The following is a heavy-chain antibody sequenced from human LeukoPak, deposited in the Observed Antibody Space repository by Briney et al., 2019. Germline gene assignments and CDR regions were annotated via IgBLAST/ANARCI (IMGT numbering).Heavy chain of an antibody. CDR2: ISYAGNIK. J-gene: IGHJ6*03. CDR3: ARAPQFPDNSYYYMDV. CDR1: GFTFRSYA. D-gene: IGHD1-14*01. Sequence: GGSLRLSCAASGFTFRSYAMRWVRQAPGKGREWVALISYAGNIKYYADSVKGRFIISRDNSKNTLYLHMNSLRAEATAVYYCARAPQFPDNSYYYMDVWGKGTTVTVSS. V-gene: IGHV3-30*04.